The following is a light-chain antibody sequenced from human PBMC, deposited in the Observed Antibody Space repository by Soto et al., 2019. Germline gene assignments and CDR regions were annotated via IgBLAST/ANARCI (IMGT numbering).Light chain of an antibody. V-gene: IGLV7-46*01. CDR2: DTN. Sequence: QAVVTQEPSLTVSPGGTVTLTCGSSTGAVTSGHYPYWFQQKPGQAPRTLIYDTNNKHSWTPARFSGSLLGGKAALTLSGAQPEDEADYYCLLSYSGARVFGGGPKLTVL. CDR3: LLSYSGARV. CDR1: TGAVTSGHY. J-gene: IGLJ2*01.